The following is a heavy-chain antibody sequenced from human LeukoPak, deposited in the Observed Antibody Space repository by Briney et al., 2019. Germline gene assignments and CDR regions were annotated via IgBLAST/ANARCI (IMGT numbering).Heavy chain of an antibody. J-gene: IGHJ3*02. Sequence: ASVKVSCKASGYTFTGYYMHWVRQAPGQGLEWMGWINPNSGGTNYAQKFQGRVTMTRDTSISTAYMELSRLRSDDTAVYCCARGYCSSTSCNDAFDIWGQGTMVTVSS. CDR3: ARGYCSSTSCNDAFDI. V-gene: IGHV1-2*02. D-gene: IGHD2-2*01. CDR2: INPNSGGT. CDR1: GYTFTGYY.